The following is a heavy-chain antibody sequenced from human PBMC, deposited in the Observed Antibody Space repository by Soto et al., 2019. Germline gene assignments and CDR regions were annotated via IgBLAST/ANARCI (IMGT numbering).Heavy chain of an antibody. J-gene: IGHJ4*02. CDR1: GFTFSSYS. Sequence: GSLRLSCAASGFTFSSYSMNWVRQAPGKGLEWVSSISSSSSYIYYADSVKGRFTISRDNAKNSLYLQMNSLRAEDTAVYYCARVGYYDFWSGYPNTYYFDYWGQGTLVTVSS. V-gene: IGHV3-21*01. CDR2: ISSSSSYI. CDR3: ARVGYYDFWSGYPNTYYFDY. D-gene: IGHD3-3*01.